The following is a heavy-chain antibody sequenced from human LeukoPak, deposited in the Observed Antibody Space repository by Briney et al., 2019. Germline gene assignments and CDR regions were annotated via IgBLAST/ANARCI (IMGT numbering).Heavy chain of an antibody. V-gene: IGHV1-18*01. CDR1: GYTFTSYG. CDR3: VKNLGYSSSWYYFDY. Sequence: ASVKVSCKASGYTFTSYGISWVRRAPGRGLEWMGWISAYNGNTNYAQKLQGRVTMTTDTSTSTAYMELRSLRSDDTAVYYCVKNLGYSSSWYYFDYWGQGTLVTVSS. J-gene: IGHJ4*02. CDR2: ISAYNGNT. D-gene: IGHD6-13*01.